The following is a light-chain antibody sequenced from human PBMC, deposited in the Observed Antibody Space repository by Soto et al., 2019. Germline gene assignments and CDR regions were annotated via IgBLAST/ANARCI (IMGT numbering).Light chain of an antibody. J-gene: IGLJ1*01. V-gene: IGLV2-14*01. CDR3: SSVTTTRSYV. CDR2: GVR. Sequence: QSALTQPTSVSGSPGQSITIYCTGSGYDIGAYDDVSCYQQHPGKAPRLMIDGVRNPPPGIYSLFSASYAAVTASLTICGPRAEDEDDYYGSSVTTTRSYVFGTGTKVTVL. CDR1: GYDIGAYDD.